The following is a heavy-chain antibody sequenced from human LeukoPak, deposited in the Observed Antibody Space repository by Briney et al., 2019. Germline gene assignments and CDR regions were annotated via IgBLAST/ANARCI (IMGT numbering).Heavy chain of an antibody. J-gene: IGHJ4*02. CDR1: GYSFTSYW. CDR3: ARQMATKYYFDY. Sequence: GESLKISCKGSGYSFTSYWIGWVRQMPGKGLEWTGIIYPGDSYTTYSPSFQGQVTISADKSISTAYLQWSSLKASDTAMYYCARQMATKYYFDYWGQGTLVTVSS. V-gene: IGHV5-51*01. CDR2: IYPGDSYT. D-gene: IGHD5-24*01.